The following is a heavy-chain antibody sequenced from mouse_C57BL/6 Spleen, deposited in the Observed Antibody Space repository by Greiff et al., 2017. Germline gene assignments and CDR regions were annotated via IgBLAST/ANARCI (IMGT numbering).Heavy chain of an antibody. Sequence: QVQLQQSGAELVRPGASVTLSCKASGFTFTDYEMHWVKQTPVHGLEWIGAIDPETGGTAYNQKFKGKAILTADKSSSTAYMELRSLTSEDSAVYYCTRWRIYDGYYGADWGQGTLVTVSA. CDR2: IDPETGGT. CDR1: GFTFTDYE. J-gene: IGHJ3*01. CDR3: TRWRIYDGYYGAD. D-gene: IGHD2-3*01. V-gene: IGHV1-15*01.